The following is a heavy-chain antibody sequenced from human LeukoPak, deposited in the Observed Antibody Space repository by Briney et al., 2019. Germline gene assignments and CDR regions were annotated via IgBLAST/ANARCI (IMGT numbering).Heavy chain of an antibody. CDR1: GGSISSSSYY. D-gene: IGHD2-2*01. CDR2: IYYSGST. CDR3: ASAYCGSTSCSPGPSNWFDP. Sequence: SETLSLTCTVSGGSISSSSYYWGWIRQPPGKGLEWIGSIYYSGSTNYNPSLKSRVTISVDTSKNQFSLKLSSVTAADTAVYYCASAYCGSTSCSPGPSNWFDPWGQGTLVTVSS. J-gene: IGHJ5*02. V-gene: IGHV4-39*07.